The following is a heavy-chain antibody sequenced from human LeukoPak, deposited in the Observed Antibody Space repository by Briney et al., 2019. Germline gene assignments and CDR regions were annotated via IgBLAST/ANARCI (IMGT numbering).Heavy chain of an antibody. CDR3: ATPNRGITGTPRAFDI. D-gene: IGHD1-20*01. J-gene: IGHJ3*02. CDR2: ISAYNGNT. V-gene: IGHV1-18*01. CDR1: GCTFTSYG. Sequence: ASVKVSCKASGCTFTSYGISWVRQAPGQGLEWMGWISAYNGNTNYAQKLQGRVTMTTDTSTSTAYMELRSLRSDDTAVYYCATPNRGITGTPRAFDIWGQGTMVTVSS.